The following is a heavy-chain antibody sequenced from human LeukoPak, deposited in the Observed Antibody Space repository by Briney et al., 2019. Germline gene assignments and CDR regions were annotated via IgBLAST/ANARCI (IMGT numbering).Heavy chain of an antibody. CDR1: GGSISSGSYY. CDR3: ARETGRGTSFY. CDR2: IYTSGST. V-gene: IGHV4-61*02. Sequence: PSETLSLTCTVSGGSISSGSYYWSWIRQPAGKGLEWIGRIYTSGSTNYNPSLKSRVTISVDRSKNQFSLKLSSVTAADTAVYYCARETGRGTSFYWGQGTLVTVSS. J-gene: IGHJ4*02. D-gene: IGHD1-7*01.